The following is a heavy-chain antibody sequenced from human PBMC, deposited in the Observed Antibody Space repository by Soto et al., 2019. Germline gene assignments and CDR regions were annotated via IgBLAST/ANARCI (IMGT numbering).Heavy chain of an antibody. J-gene: IGHJ4*02. Sequence: ASVKVSCKASGYSFATYGFSWVRQAPGQGLECVGWISAHNGDTHYSQKFQGRVTLTTDTSTNTGYMELRSLTSDDTAVYFCATEPIYYNDGSGYYTLGHWGQGTLVTVSS. V-gene: IGHV1-18*04. D-gene: IGHD3-22*01. CDR1: GYSFATYG. CDR3: ATEPIYYNDGSGYYTLGH. CDR2: ISAHNGDT.